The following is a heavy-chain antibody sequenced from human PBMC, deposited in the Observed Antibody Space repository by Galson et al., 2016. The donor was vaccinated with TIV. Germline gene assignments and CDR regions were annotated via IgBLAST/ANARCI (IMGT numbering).Heavy chain of an antibody. D-gene: IGHD2-21*01. V-gene: IGHV1-69*05. Sequence: SVKVSCKASGGTLDNYAINWVRQAPGQGLEWMGGILPISATTNYAQNFQDRVTISTDEFTSTVYMELSSLTSGDTAVYFCTRDIPCGGSCYFFDDWGQGTLVTVSS. CDR1: GGTLDNYA. J-gene: IGHJ4*02. CDR3: TRDIPCGGSCYFFDD. CDR2: ILPISATT.